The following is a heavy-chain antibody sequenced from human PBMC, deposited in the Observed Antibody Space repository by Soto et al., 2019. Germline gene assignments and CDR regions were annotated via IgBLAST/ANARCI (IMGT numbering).Heavy chain of an antibody. Sequence: PGGSLRLSCTASGFTFGDYAMSWVRQAPGKGLEWVGFIRSKAYGGTTEYAASVKGRFTISRDDSKSIAYLQMNSLKTEDTAVYYCTRTIGWELRTFDYWGQGTLVTVSS. D-gene: IGHD1-26*01. V-gene: IGHV3-49*04. CDR1: GFTFGDYA. CDR2: IRSKAYGGTT. J-gene: IGHJ4*02. CDR3: TRTIGWELRTFDY.